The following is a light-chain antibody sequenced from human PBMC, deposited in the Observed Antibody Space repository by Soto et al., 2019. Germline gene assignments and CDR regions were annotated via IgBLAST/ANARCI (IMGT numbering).Light chain of an antibody. CDR2: GAS. CDR3: QQSYSTPWT. Sequence: DIQITQSPSSLSSSSGDRVTITCLSSQTIRKSLNWYQQKAETAPKLLIFGASSLQSGVPSRFSASGSGTEFTLTINSLQPEDFATYHCQQSYSTPWTFGQGTKVDIK. J-gene: IGKJ1*01. CDR1: QTIRKS. V-gene: IGKV1-39*01.